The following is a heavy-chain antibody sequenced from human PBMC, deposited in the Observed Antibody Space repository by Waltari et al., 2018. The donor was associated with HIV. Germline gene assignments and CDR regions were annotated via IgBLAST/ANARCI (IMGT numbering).Heavy chain of an antibody. J-gene: IGHJ4*02. Sequence: VQLQESGPGLVKPAETLSLTCTVSGDSINTYYWSWIRQPPGKGLEWIGHIYYSGSTKNNPSLTSRVRISVDTSKKQISLKVKSVTTADTAMYYCARDADGLDYWGQGTLVTVSS. CDR2: IYYSGST. V-gene: IGHV4-59*01. CDR1: GDSINTYY. CDR3: ARDADGLDY.